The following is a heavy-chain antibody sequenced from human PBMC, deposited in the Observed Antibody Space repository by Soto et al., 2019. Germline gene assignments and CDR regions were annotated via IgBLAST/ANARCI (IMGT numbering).Heavy chain of an antibody. CDR3: ARNAAGGFDY. Sequence: GGSLRLSCAASRVTFSSYWMSWVRQAPGKGVEWVANIKEDGSEKYYVDSVKGRVTISRDNAKNSLYLQMNSLRAEDTAVYYCARNAAGGFDYWGQGT. V-gene: IGHV3-7*01. CDR1: RVTFSSYW. CDR2: IKEDGSEK. J-gene: IGHJ4*02. D-gene: IGHD3-10*01.